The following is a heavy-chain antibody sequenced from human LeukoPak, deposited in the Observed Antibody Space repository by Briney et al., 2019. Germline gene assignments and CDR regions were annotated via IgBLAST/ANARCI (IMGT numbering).Heavy chain of an antibody. CDR2: ITGSGGRA. CDR3: AKEIFRSNDY. CDR1: GLTFSSYA. J-gene: IGHJ4*02. V-gene: IGHV3-23*01. Sequence: GGSLRLSCAASGLTFSSYAISWVRQAPGKGLEWVSGITGSGGRAYYADSVKGRFTISRDNSKNTLYLQMNSLRAEDTAMYYCAKEIFRSNDYWGQGTLVTVSS. D-gene: IGHD3-3*01.